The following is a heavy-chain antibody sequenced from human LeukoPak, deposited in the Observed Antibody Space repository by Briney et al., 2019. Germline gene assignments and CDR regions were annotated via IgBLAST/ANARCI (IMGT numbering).Heavy chain of an antibody. CDR3: AREYSSPEDY. CDR1: GFTFDDYA. CDR2: ISWNSGSI. V-gene: IGHV3-9*01. J-gene: IGHJ4*02. D-gene: IGHD6-13*01. Sequence: GGSLRLSCAASGFTFDDYAMHWVRQAPGKGLEWVSGISWNSGSIGYADSVKGRFTISRDNAKNSLYLQMNSLRAEDTAVYYCAREYSSPEDYWGQGTLVTVSS.